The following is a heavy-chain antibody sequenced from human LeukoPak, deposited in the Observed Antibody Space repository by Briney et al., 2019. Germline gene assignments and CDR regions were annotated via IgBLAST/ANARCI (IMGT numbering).Heavy chain of an antibody. Sequence: PSETLSLTCTVSGGSISSGSYYWSCIRQPAGKGLEWIVRIYTSGSTNYNPSLKSRVTISVDTSKNQFSLKLSSVTAADTAVYYCAREEATYYYDSSGFGDWGQGTLVTVSS. CDR3: AREEATYYYDSSGFGD. D-gene: IGHD3-22*01. CDR1: GGSISSGSYY. V-gene: IGHV4-61*02. J-gene: IGHJ4*02. CDR2: IYTSGST.